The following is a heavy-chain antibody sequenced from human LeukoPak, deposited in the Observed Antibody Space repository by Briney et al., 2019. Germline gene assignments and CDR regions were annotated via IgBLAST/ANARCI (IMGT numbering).Heavy chain of an antibody. D-gene: IGHD4-23*01. CDR2: IYYSGST. CDR1: GDSIGSSSYY. CDR3: ARDYLGGNPDAFDI. Sequence: PSETLSLTCTVSGDSIGSSSYYWGWIRQPPGKELEWIGSIYYSGSTYYNPSLNSRVTISVDTSKNQFSLKLSSVTAADTAVYYCARDYLGGNPDAFDIWGQGTMVTVSS. V-gene: IGHV4-39*07. J-gene: IGHJ3*02.